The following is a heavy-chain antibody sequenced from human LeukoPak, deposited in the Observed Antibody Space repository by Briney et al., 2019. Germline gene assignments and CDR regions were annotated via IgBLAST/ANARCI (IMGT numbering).Heavy chain of an antibody. Sequence: SETLSLTCTVSDDSLSDYYRGWIRQPPGEGLEWIGYIHNSGTSTYNLSLKSRVTISADTSKNQFSLKLNSMTTADTAVYYCTRGAGWLIDYWGQEILVTVSS. CDR3: TRGAGWLIDY. D-gene: IGHD3-16*01. V-gene: IGHV4-59*01. J-gene: IGHJ4*02. CDR2: IHNSGTS. CDR1: DDSLSDYY.